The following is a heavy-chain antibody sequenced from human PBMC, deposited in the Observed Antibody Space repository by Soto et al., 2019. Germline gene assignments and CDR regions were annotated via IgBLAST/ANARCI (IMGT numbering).Heavy chain of an antibody. Sequence: EVQLLVSGGGLVQPGGSLRLSCAASGFTFSNHAMSWVRQDPGKGLEWVSAISGNGISTYYADSVRGRFTISRDNSKNTLYLQMNRLRADDTAVYYCARDAIAMVRGTNNWFDPWGQGTLVTVST. D-gene: IGHD3-10*01. V-gene: IGHV3-23*01. CDR1: GFTFSNHA. CDR2: ISGNGIST. CDR3: ARDAIAMVRGTNNWFDP. J-gene: IGHJ5*02.